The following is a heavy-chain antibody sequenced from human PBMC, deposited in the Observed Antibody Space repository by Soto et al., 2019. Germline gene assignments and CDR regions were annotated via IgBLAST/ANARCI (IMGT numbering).Heavy chain of an antibody. Sequence: QVQLVESGGGVVQPGRSLRLSCAASGFTFSSFGIHWVRQAPGKGLEWVAVISYDGNNKYYADSVKGRFTISRDNSQNTLYLQMNSLRAEDTAVYYCAKTTVPFGRTAVAGPFDYWGQGTLVTVSS. D-gene: IGHD6-19*01. CDR1: GFTFSSFG. CDR3: AKTTVPFGRTAVAGPFDY. CDR2: ISYDGNNK. J-gene: IGHJ4*02. V-gene: IGHV3-30*18.